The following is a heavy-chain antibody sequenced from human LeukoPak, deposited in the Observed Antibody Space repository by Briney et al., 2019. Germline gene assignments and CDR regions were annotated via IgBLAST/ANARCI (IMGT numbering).Heavy chain of an antibody. V-gene: IGHV3-21*04. Sequence: WGSLRLSCAASGFTFSSYSMNWVRQAPGKGLEWVSSISSSSTYIYYADSVKGRFTISRDNAKNTLYLQMNSLRAEDTAVYYCARGGSYLSAFDIWGQGTMVTVSS. CDR1: GFTFSSYS. CDR2: ISSSSTYI. D-gene: IGHD1-26*01. J-gene: IGHJ3*02. CDR3: ARGGSYLSAFDI.